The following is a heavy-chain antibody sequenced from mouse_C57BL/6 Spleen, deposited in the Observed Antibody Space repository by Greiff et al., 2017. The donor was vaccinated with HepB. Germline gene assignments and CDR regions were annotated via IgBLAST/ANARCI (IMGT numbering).Heavy chain of an antibody. Sequence: EVHLVESGGGLVKPGGSLKLSCAASGFTFSDYGMHWVRQAPEKGLEWVAYISSGSSTIYYADTVKGRFTISRDNAKNTLFLQMTSLRSEDTAMYYCARKPYSNLGWFAYWGQGTLVTVSA. V-gene: IGHV5-17*01. J-gene: IGHJ3*01. D-gene: IGHD2-5*01. CDR1: GFTFSDYG. CDR3: ARKPYSNLGWFAY. CDR2: ISSGSSTI.